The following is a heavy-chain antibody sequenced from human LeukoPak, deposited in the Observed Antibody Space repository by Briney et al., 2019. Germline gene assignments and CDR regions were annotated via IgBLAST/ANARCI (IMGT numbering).Heavy chain of an antibody. J-gene: IGHJ4*02. CDR2: ISGSGGST. CDR1: GFTFSSYA. D-gene: IGHD3-22*01. Sequence: PGGSLRLSCAASGFTFSSYAMSWVRQAPGKGLEWVSAISGSGGSTYYADSVKGRFTISRDNSKNTLYLQMNSLRAEDTAVYYCAKGIFSSYDSSGYILFDYWGQGTLVTVSS. V-gene: IGHV3-23*01. CDR3: AKGIFSSYDSSGYILFDY.